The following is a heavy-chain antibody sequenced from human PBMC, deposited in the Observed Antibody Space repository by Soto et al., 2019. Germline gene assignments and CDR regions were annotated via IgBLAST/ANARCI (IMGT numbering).Heavy chain of an antibody. D-gene: IGHD3-10*01. V-gene: IGHV1-69*01. CDR1: GGTFNNYA. CDR2: IIPTFGTG. Sequence: QVLLVQSGPEVKKPGSSVKVSCKASGGTFNNYAINWVRQAPGKGLEWMGGIIPTFGTGNHAQKVQGRVTITADESTTTAYRELNSLRSEDTAIYYCASFDGTLFRGGRSSPYEMDVWVQGTTVIVSS. CDR3: ASFDGTLFRGGRSSPYEMDV. J-gene: IGHJ6*02.